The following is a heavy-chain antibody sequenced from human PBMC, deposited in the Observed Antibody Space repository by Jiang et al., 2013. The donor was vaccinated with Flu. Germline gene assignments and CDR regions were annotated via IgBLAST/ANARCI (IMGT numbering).Heavy chain of an antibody. Sequence: VQLLESGGGLVQPGGSLRLSCAASGFTFNSYAINWVRQTPGKGLEWVSGIVGSGTSTKYTDSVKGRFTMSRDNSKNTVYLQMNSLRAEDTAVYYCAKYKNSGWFGPDAFDIWGQGTLVTVSS. CDR2: IVGSGTST. J-gene: IGHJ3*02. V-gene: IGHV3-23*01. CDR3: AKYKNSGWFGPDAFDI. D-gene: IGHD6-19*01. CDR1: GFTFNSYA.